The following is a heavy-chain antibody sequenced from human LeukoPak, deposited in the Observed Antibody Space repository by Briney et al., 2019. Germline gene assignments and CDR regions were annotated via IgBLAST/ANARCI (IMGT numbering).Heavy chain of an antibody. D-gene: IGHD3-16*01. V-gene: IGHV3-48*04. J-gene: IGHJ4*02. CDR2: ISSSSSTI. CDR1: GFTFSSYS. Sequence: GGSLRLSCAASGFTFSSYSMNWVRQAPGKGLDWVSYISSSSSTIYYADSVKGRFTISRDNAQNSLYLQMNSLRAEDTAVYFCARGGPRGDYWGQGTLVTVSS. CDR3: ARGGPRGDY.